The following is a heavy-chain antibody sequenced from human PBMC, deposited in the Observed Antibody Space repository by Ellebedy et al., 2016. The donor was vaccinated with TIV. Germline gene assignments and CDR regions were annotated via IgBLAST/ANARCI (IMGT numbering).Heavy chain of an antibody. D-gene: IGHD1-26*01. CDR3: ARGRGGNTGTDYFDY. Sequence: PGGSLRLSCAASGFTFSGFGIHWVRQAPGKGLEWVAIIWYVGTNTYYADTVKGRFTISRDNSKNTLYLQMNNLEGEETAVYYCARGRGGNTGTDYFDYWGQGTTVTVSS. CDR2: IWYVGTNT. V-gene: IGHV3-33*01. J-gene: IGHJ4*03. CDR1: GFTFSGFG.